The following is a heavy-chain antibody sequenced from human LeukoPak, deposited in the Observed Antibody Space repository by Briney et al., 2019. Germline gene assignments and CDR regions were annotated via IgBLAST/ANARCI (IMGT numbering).Heavy chain of an antibody. CDR2: ISDNGGST. J-gene: IGHJ4*02. CDR3: ARRASYDGTIFYFDY. Sequence: GGSLRLSCAASGFTFSSSAMSWVRQAPGKGLEWVSTISDNGGSTYYADSVKGRFTISRDNSKNTLYLQMNSLRAEDTAVYYCARRASYDGTIFYFDYWGLGTLVTVSS. D-gene: IGHD3-22*01. CDR1: GFTFSSSA. V-gene: IGHV3-23*01.